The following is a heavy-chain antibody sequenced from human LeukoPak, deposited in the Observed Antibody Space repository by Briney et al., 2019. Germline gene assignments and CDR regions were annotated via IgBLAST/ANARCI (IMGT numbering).Heavy chain of an antibody. J-gene: IGHJ4*02. CDR2: ISSSSSTI. D-gene: IGHD3-3*01. CDR3: ARLSSHYDFWSGSPAY. CDR1: GFTFSSYS. V-gene: IGHV3-48*01. Sequence: GGSLRLSCAASGFTFSSYSMNWVRQVPGKGLEWVSYISSSSSTIYHADSVKGRFTISRDNAKNSLYLQMNSLRAEDTAVYYCARLSSHYDFWSGSPAYWGQGALVTVSP.